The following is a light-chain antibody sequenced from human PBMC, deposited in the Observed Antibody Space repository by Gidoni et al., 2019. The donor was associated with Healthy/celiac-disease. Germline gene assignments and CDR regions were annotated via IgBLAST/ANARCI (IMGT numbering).Light chain of an antibody. V-gene: IGLV1-44*01. J-gene: IGLJ1*01. Sequence: SVLPQPPSASGTPGPRVTISCSGSSSNIGSNTVNLYQQLPGTAPKLLIYSNNQRPSGVPDRFSGSKSGTSASLAISGLQSEDEADYYCAAWDDSLNGYYVFGTGTKVTVL. CDR3: AAWDDSLNGYYV. CDR1: SSNIGSNT. CDR2: SNN.